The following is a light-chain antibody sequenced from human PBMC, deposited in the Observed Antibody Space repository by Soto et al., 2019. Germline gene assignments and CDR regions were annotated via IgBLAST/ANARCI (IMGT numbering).Light chain of an antibody. CDR2: DAS. CDR1: ESINGW. V-gene: IGKV1-5*01. J-gene: IGKJ4*01. CDR3: QQYGSSPLT. Sequence: IHMTQSPSTLSVCVGDRATITCRASESINGWLAWYQQKPGRAPRILIYDASKLEPGVPSRLSGSGSGAEYTLTISRLEPEDFAVYYCQQYGSSPLTFGGGTKVDIK.